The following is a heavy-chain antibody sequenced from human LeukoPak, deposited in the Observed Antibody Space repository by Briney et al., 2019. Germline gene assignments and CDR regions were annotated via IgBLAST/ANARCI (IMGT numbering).Heavy chain of an antibody. CDR1: GYTFSSYA. D-gene: IGHD2-2*01. V-gene: IGHV3-30*11. CDR2: LSYDGSNK. Sequence: GGSLRLSCAASGYTFSSYAMCWGRQAPGGGLERVAVLSYDGSNKYYADSVNGRFTISRDNSKNTLYLQMNSLRAEDTAVYYCASEAYCSSTSCPPGIGQFDYWGQGTLVTVSS. J-gene: IGHJ4*02. CDR3: ASEAYCSSTSCPPGIGQFDY.